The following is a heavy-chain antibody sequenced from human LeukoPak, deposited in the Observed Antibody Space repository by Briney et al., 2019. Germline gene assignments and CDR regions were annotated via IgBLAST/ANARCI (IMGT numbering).Heavy chain of an antibody. CDR3: ARGLGIGGSYLNFNWFDP. D-gene: IGHD1-26*01. V-gene: IGHV4-34*01. J-gene: IGHJ5*02. CDR1: GGSFSGYY. Sequence: SETLSLTCAVYGGSFSGYYWSWIRQPPGKGLEWIGEINHSESTNYNPSLKSRVTISVDTSKNQFSLKLSSVTAADTAVYYCARGLGIGGSYLNFNWFDPWGQGTLVTVSS. CDR2: INHSEST.